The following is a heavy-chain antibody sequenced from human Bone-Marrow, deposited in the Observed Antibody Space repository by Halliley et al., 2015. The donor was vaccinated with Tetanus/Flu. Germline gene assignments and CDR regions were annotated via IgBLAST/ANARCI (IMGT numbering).Heavy chain of an antibody. CDR2: GDGT. D-gene: IGHD3-10*01. J-gene: IGHJ6*02. V-gene: IGHV3-23*01. Sequence: GDGTYYADSVRGRFTVSRDNSRNPLYLQLNSLRADDTAVYYCAKDKSASGSYTHGMDVWGQGTTVT. CDR3: AKDKSASGSYTHGMDV.